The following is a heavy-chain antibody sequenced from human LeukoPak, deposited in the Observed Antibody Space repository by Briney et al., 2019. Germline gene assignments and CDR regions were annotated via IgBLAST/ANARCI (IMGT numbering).Heavy chain of an antibody. CDR1: GFTFSSYS. Sequence: GGSLRLSCAASGFTFSSYSMNWVRQAPGKGLEWVSSISSSSSYIYYADSVKGRFTISRDNAKNSLYLRMNSLRAEDTAVYYCARELAGGSFDYWGQGTLVTVSS. D-gene: IGHD7-27*01. CDR3: ARELAGGSFDY. CDR2: ISSSSSYI. J-gene: IGHJ4*02. V-gene: IGHV3-21*01.